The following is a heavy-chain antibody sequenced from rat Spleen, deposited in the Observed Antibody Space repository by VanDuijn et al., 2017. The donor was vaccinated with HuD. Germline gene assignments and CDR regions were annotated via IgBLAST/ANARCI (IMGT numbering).Heavy chain of an antibody. V-gene: IGHV2-41*01. CDR3: ARDWHYDGYSGWFAY. CDR2: IWNTGGT. J-gene: IGHJ3*01. D-gene: IGHD1-12*03. CDR1: GLSLTSNS. Sequence: QVQLKESGPGLVQPSQTLSLTCTVSGLSLTSNSVSWIRQPPGKGLEWMGVIWNTGGTRYNSALKSRLSISKDTSKRQVFLKMNSLQTEDTATYYCARDWHYDGYSGWFAYWGQGTLVTVSS.